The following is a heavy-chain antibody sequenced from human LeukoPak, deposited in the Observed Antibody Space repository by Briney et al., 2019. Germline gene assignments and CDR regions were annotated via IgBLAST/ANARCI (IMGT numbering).Heavy chain of an antibody. J-gene: IGHJ4*02. CDR3: ARADGTGGPYDY. V-gene: IGHV3-53*01. D-gene: IGHD3/OR15-3a*01. CDR2: IYSGGST. CDR1: GFTVSSNY. Sequence: GGSLRLSCAVSGFTVSSNYMSWVRQAPEKELEWVSVIYSGGSTNYADSVKGRFTISRDNSKNTLFLQMNSLRAEDTAVYYCARADGTGGPYDYWGQGTLVTVSS.